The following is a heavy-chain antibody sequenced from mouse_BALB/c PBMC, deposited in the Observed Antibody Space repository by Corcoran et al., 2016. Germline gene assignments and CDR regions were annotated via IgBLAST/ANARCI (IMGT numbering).Heavy chain of an antibody. CDR3: ARETTATD. V-gene: IGHV9-3-1*01. D-gene: IGHD1-2*01. CDR1: GYTFTNYG. J-gene: IGHJ3*01. Sequence: QIQLVQSGPELKKPGETVKISCKASGYTFTNYGMTWVKQAPGKGLKWMGWINTYTGEPTYADDFKGRFAFSLETSASTAYLQINNLKNEDTATYFCARETTATDWGQGTLVTVSA. CDR2: INTYTGEP.